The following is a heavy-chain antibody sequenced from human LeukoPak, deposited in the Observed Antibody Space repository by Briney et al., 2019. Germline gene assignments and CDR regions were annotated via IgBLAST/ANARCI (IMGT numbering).Heavy chain of an antibody. CDR1: GYSSRNFA. J-gene: IGHJ4*02. V-gene: IGHV1-69*06. CDR2: IIPMFGTV. Sequence: SVKVSCKSSGYSSRNFAISWVRQAPGQGLEWIGGIIPMFGTVNYAQKFRGRVTMTADKLTSTAYMELRSLGSDDTAVYYCARGVGHCSNTYCYWANLDFWGQGTLVTVSS. D-gene: IGHD2-2*01. CDR3: ARGVGHCSNTYCYWANLDF.